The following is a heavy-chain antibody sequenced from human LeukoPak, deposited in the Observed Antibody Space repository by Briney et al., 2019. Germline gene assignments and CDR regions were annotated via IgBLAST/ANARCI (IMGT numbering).Heavy chain of an antibody. Sequence: SETLSLTCAVYGGSFSGYSWSWIRQPPGKGLEWIGEVNHSGSTNYSPSLKSRVTISVDTSKNQFSLKLRSVTAADTAVYYCARGTRYYYGSGSYYKHWGQGTLVTVSS. D-gene: IGHD3-10*01. CDR2: VNHSGST. J-gene: IGHJ4*02. V-gene: IGHV4-34*01. CDR3: ARGTRYYYGSGSYYKH. CDR1: GGSFSGYS.